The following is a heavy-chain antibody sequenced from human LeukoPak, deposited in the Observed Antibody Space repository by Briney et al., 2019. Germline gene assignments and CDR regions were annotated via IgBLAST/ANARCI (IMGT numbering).Heavy chain of an antibody. J-gene: IGHJ4*02. CDR2: MNPKSGDT. D-gene: IGHD3-10*01. V-gene: IGHV1-8*02. Sequence: GASVKVSCKASASTFRSYDTNWVRQATGQGLEWMGWMNPKSGDTGYTQRFQGRVTMTRDTSINTAYMELSSLSSEDTAVYYCARGPYGTGSHFDFWGQGTLVTVSS. CDR1: ASTFRSYD. CDR3: ARGPYGTGSHFDF.